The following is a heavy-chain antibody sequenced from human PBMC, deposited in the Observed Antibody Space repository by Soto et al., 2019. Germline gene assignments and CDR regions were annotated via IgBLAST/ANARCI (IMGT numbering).Heavy chain of an antibody. Sequence: SETLSLTCAVYGGSLSGYYWSWIRQPPGKGLEWIGEINHSGSTNYNPSLKSRVTISVDTSKNQFSLKLSSVTAADTAVYYCARGMYSISRAPFDYWGQGALVTVSS. CDR1: GGSLSGYY. J-gene: IGHJ4*02. V-gene: IGHV4-34*01. CDR3: ARGMYSISRAPFDY. D-gene: IGHD6-6*01. CDR2: INHSGST.